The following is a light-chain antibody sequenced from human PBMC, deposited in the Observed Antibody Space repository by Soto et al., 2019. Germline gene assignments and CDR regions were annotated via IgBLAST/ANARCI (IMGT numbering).Light chain of an antibody. Sequence: QSVLTQPPSVSGAPGQRVTISCAGSSSNIGAGYHVHWYQQLPGTAPKLLIYGNNNRPSGVPDRFSGSKSGTSASLAITGLQAEDEADYYCQSCDSSLSGSEVFGGGTKLTVL. CDR2: GNN. CDR1: SSNIGAGYH. V-gene: IGLV1-40*01. CDR3: QSCDSSLSGSEV. J-gene: IGLJ2*01.